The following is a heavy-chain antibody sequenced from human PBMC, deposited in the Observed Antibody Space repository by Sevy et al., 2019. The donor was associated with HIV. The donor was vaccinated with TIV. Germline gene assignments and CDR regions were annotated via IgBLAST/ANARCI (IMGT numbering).Heavy chain of an antibody. Sequence: GESLKIPCAASGFTFSSYGMHWVRQAPGKGLEWVAGIWYDGSNKYYADSVKGRFTISRDNSKNTLYMQMNSLSAEDTAVYYCARERRYCSGGSCPTYYYYYGMDVWGQGTTVTVSS. V-gene: IGHV3-33*01. CDR3: ARERRYCSGGSCPTYYYYYGMDV. D-gene: IGHD2-15*01. CDR1: GFTFSSYG. CDR2: IWYDGSNK. J-gene: IGHJ6*02.